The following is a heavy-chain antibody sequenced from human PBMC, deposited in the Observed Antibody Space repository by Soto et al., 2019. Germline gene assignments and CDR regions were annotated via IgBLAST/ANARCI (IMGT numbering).Heavy chain of an antibody. Sequence: QVQLVQSGAEVRKPGSSVKVSCKSSGGIFRSNAISWVRQAPGQGLEWMGAIIPQFPTPYYAQKFQGRVTITADESTSTAYMALNSLRSEDTAVYFCARDAADTPMVYWGQGTLLTVSS. J-gene: IGHJ4*02. CDR2: IIPQFPTP. CDR3: ARDAADTPMVY. CDR1: GGIFRSNA. V-gene: IGHV1-69*01. D-gene: IGHD5-18*01.